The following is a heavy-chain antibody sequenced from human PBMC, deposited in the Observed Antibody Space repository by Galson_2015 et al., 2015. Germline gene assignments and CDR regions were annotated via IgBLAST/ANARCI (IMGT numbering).Heavy chain of an antibody. Sequence: SLRLSCAASGFTFSSYAMHWVRQAPGKGLEWVAVISYDGSNKYYADSVKGRFTISRDNSKNTLYLQMNSLRAEDTAVYYCARDGGYCSSTSCYGGDGMDVWGQGTTVTVSS. D-gene: IGHD2-2*01. J-gene: IGHJ6*02. V-gene: IGHV3-30-3*01. CDR1: GFTFSSYA. CDR3: ARDGGYCSSTSCYGGDGMDV. CDR2: ISYDGSNK.